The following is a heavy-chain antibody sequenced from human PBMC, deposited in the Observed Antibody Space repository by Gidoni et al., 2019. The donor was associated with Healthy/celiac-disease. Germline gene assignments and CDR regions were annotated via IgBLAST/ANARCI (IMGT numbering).Heavy chain of an antibody. CDR1: GGSFSGYY. CDR2: IHHSGST. J-gene: IGHJ3*02. CDR3: ARVGRYFSGSLRRAFDI. D-gene: IGHD6-19*01. Sequence: QVQLQQWGAGLLKPSETLSLTCAVCGGSFSGYYWSWIRQPPGKGLEWIGEIHHSGSTNDNPSLKSRVTISVDTSKNQFSLKLSSVTAADTAVYYCARVGRYFSGSLRRAFDIWGQGTMVTVSS. V-gene: IGHV4-34*01.